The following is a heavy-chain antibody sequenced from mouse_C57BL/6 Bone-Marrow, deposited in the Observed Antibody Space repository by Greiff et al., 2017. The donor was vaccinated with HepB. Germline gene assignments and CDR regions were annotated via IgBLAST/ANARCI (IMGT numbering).Heavy chain of an antibody. CDR1: GYTFTDHT. CDR2: IYPRDGST. Sequence: VKLVESDAELVKPGASVKISCKVSGYTFTDHTIHWMKQRPEQGLEWIGYIYPRDGSTKYNEKFKGKATLTADKSSSTAYMQLNSLTSEDSAVYFCARRGGLLRYYAMDYWGQGTSVTVSS. D-gene: IGHD2-3*01. CDR3: ARRGGLLRYYAMDY. J-gene: IGHJ4*01. V-gene: IGHV1-78*01.